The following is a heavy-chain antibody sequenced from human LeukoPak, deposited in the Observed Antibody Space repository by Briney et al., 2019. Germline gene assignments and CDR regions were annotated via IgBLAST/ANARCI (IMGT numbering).Heavy chain of an antibody. Sequence: PGGSLRLSCAASGFTVSNNYMGWVRQAPGKGLEWVSVINTVGTTYYADSVRGRFTISRDNAKNSLYLQMNSLRAEDTAVYYCASRAHFWSGPGGWGQGTLVTVSS. CDR2: INTVGTT. CDR1: GFTVSNNY. V-gene: IGHV3-66*01. J-gene: IGHJ4*02. CDR3: ASRAHFWSGPGG. D-gene: IGHD3-3*02.